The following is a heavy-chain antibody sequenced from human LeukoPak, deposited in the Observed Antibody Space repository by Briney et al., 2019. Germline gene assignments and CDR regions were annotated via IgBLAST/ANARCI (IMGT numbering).Heavy chain of an antibody. J-gene: IGHJ5*01. CDR1: GFTFGDHT. D-gene: IGHD2-2*01. CDR2: IRSEAYGGTI. V-gene: IGHV3-49*04. Sequence: GGSLRLSCTASGFTFGDHTMNWVRQAPGKGLEWVGFIRSEAYGGTIQYAPSVKGRFSISRDDSKSIAYLHMNSLKAEDTAVYFCTRDLGDHCGHTSCYDAFADSWGQGTLVTVSS. CDR3: TRDLGDHCGHTSCYDAFADS.